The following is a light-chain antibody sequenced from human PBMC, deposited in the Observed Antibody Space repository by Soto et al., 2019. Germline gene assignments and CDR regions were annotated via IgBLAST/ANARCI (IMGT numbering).Light chain of an antibody. V-gene: IGKV3-15*01. J-gene: IGKJ2*01. CDR1: QSVSSN. CDR3: QQVYSFPHT. Sequence: EIVMTQSPATLSVSPGERATLSCRASQSVSSNLAWYQQKPGQAPTLLIYGASARATGIPARFSGSGSGTEFTLTISSLQSEDFATYYCQQVYSFPHTFGQGTKLEV. CDR2: GAS.